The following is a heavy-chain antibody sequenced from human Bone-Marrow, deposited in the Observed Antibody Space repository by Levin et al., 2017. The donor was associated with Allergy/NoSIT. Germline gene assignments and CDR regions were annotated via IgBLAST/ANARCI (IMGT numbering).Heavy chain of an antibody. D-gene: IGHD1-1*01. Sequence: PGESLKISCTGSGFTFGDYALTWFRQAPGKGLEWVGLIRSRPYGGTSEYAASVKGRFTFSRDDSKGVAYLQMDSLKTEDTAVYYCTVDDAGFYSYYGMDVWGQGTTVTVSS. CDR1: GFTFGDYA. V-gene: IGHV3-49*03. CDR3: TVDDAGFYSYYGMDV. J-gene: IGHJ6*02. CDR2: IRSRPYGGTS.